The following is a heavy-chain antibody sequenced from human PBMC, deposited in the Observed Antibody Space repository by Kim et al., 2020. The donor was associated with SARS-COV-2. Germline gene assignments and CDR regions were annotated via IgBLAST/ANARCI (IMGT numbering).Heavy chain of an antibody. V-gene: IGHV4-34*01. J-gene: IGHJ4*02. CDR3: ARITGTSIGTDY. D-gene: IGHD1-20*01. Sequence: NYNPSLKSRATISVDTSKNQFSLKLSSVTAADTAVYYCARITGTSIGTDYWGQGTLVTVSS.